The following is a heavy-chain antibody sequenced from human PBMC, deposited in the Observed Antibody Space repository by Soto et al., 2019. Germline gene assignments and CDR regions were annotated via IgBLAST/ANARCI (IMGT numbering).Heavy chain of an antibody. CDR2: ISAYNGNT. CDR1: GYTFTSDG. J-gene: IGHJ6*01. Sequence: ASVRVSGKASGYTFTSDGMIWVRQAPGQGLEWMGRISAYNGNTNYAQKLQGRVNMTTDPYKSTAYMELRSLRSDDTAVYYCAREDCSGGSLNSDYYYGMDVWG. CDR3: AREDCSGGSLNSDYYYGMDV. D-gene: IGHD2-15*01. V-gene: IGHV1-18*01.